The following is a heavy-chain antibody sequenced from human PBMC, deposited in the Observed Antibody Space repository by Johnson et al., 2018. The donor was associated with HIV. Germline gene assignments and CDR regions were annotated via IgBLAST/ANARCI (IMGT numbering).Heavy chain of an antibody. Sequence: VQLVESGGGLVQPGGSLRLSCAASGFTFDDYTMHWVRQAPGKGLEWVSLISWDGGSTYYADSVKGRFTISRDNSKNSRYLQMNSLRAEDTAVYYCAKFEPDAFDIWGQGTMVTVSS. CDR2: ISWDGGST. CDR1: GFTFDDYT. J-gene: IGHJ3*02. V-gene: IGHV3-43*01. D-gene: IGHD1-14*01. CDR3: AKFEPDAFDI.